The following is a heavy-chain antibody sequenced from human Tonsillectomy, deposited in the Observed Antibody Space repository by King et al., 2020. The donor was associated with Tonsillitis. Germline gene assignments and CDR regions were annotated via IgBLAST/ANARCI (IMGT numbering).Heavy chain of an antibody. J-gene: IGHJ3*02. Sequence: VQLVESGGGLVKPGGSLRLSCATSGCTFSNFDMNWVRQAPGKGLEWVSTSSSGGRYIYYADWVKSRFTTSRDKAGNSMFLRMESLRVDDTAVYYCAKDKGADYYDSGRDAFDIWGKGTTVIVSS. CDR2: SSSGGRYI. V-gene: IGHV3-21*01. CDR1: GCTFSNFD. CDR3: AKDKGADYYDSGRDAFDI. D-gene: IGHD3-22*01.